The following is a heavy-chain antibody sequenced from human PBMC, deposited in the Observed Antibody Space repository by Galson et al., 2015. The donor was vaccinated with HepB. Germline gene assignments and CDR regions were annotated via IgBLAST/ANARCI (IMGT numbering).Heavy chain of an antibody. CDR3: AKGRRDRRLMHAFDI. J-gene: IGHJ3*02. CDR2: ISYDGSNK. CDR1: GFTFSSYG. Sequence: SLRLSCAASGFTFSSYGMHWVRQAPGKGLEWVAVISYDGSNKYYADSVKGRFTISRDNSKNTLYLQMNSLRAEDTAVYYCAKGRRDRRLMHAFDIWGQGTMVTVSS. V-gene: IGHV3-30*18.